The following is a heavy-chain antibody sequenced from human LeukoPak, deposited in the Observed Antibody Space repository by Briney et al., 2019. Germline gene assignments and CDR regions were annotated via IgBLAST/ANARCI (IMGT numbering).Heavy chain of an antibody. CDR2: ISSSSYI. Sequence: PGGSLRLSCAASGFTFSSYSMNWVRQAPGKGLEWVSSISSSSYIYYADSVKGRFTISRDNAKNSLYLQMNSLRAEDTAVYYCARDAGTPVSSSWYGTGNYYYYGMDVWGQGTTVTVSS. D-gene: IGHD6-13*01. J-gene: IGHJ6*02. V-gene: IGHV3-21*01. CDR1: GFTFSSYS. CDR3: ARDAGTPVSSSWYGTGNYYYYGMDV.